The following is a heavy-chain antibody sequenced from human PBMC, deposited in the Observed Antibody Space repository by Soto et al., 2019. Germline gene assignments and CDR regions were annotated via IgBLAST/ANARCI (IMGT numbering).Heavy chain of an antibody. D-gene: IGHD3-3*01. Sequence: SETLSLTGTVSGGSISSGGYYWSWIRQHPGKGLEWIGYIYYSGSTYYNPSLKSRVTISVDTSKNQFSLKLSSVTAADTAVYYCARALLRENWFDPWGQGTLVTVSS. CDR2: IYYSGST. CDR3: ARALLRENWFDP. CDR1: GGSISSGGYY. V-gene: IGHV4-31*03. J-gene: IGHJ5*02.